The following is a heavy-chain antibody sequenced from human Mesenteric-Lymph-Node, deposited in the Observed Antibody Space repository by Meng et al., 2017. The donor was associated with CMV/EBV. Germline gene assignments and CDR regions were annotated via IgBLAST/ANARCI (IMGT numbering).Heavy chain of an antibody. Sequence: VSGGSVSSGTYYWSWIRQPPGKGLEWIGYVYFRGSTKYNPSFKSRVTISVDTSKNQFSLRLSSVTAADTAMYYCARGGVATMHLFDYWGQGTLVTVSS. CDR1: GGSVSSGTYY. CDR3: ARGGVATMHLFDY. D-gene: IGHD5-12*01. CDR2: VYFRGST. J-gene: IGHJ4*02. V-gene: IGHV4-61*01.